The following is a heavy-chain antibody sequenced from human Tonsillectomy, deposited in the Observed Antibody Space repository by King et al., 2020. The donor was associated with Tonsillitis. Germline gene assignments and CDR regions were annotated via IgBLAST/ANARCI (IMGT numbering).Heavy chain of an antibody. D-gene: IGHD6-13*01. CDR2: IKSKTDGGTT. CDR1: GFTFNNAW. V-gene: IGHV3-15*01. J-gene: IGHJ4*02. CDR3: ATGLAAPGIFDY. Sequence: VQLVESGGGLVKPGESLRLSCAASGFTFNNAWMNWVRQAPGKGLEWVGRIKSKTDGGTTDYAAPVKGRFTISRDDSKTTLYLQMNSLKTEDTAVYYCATGLAAPGIFDYWGQGNLVTVSS.